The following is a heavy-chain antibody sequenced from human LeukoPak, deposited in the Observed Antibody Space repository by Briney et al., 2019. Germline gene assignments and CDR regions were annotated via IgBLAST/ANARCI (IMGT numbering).Heavy chain of an antibody. V-gene: IGHV3-23*01. Sequence: GGSLRLSCAASGVTLSSYAMSWARQAPGKGLEWVSGTSDRGDYTYYADSVKGRFTISRDNSKNTLYLQMNSLRAEDTAVYYCARGISAGWFDPWGQGTLVTVSS. D-gene: IGHD3-3*02. CDR1: GVTLSSYA. CDR3: ARGISAGWFDP. CDR2: TSDRGDYT. J-gene: IGHJ5*02.